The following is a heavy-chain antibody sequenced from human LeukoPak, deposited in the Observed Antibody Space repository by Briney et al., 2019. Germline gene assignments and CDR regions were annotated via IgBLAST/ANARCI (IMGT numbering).Heavy chain of an antibody. Sequence: ESLKISCQASGYTFTTYWIGWVRQMPGKGLECMGIIYPDDSDTTYSPSFQGQVTISADKSFSTAYLQWSSLKASDTAIYYCARLGGDTYYFGSASYPNWYFDLWGRGTLVTVSS. CDR3: ARLGGDTYYFGSASYPNWYFDL. J-gene: IGHJ2*01. D-gene: IGHD3-10*01. CDR2: IYPDDSDT. CDR1: GYTFTTYW. V-gene: IGHV5-51*01.